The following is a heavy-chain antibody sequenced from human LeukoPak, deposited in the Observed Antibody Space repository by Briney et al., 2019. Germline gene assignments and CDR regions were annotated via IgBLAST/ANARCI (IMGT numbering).Heavy chain of an antibody. V-gene: IGHV4-59*08. CDR3: ARQRGYSSSWYSR. CDR1: GGSISSDY. J-gene: IGHJ4*02. D-gene: IGHD6-13*01. CDR2: IYYSGST. Sequence: SVTLSLTCTASGGSISSDYGNWVRHPRGKGLEWIGYIYYSGSTNYNPSLKSRVTISVDTSKNQFSLKLSSVTAADTAVYYCARQRGYSSSWYSRWGQGTLVTVSS.